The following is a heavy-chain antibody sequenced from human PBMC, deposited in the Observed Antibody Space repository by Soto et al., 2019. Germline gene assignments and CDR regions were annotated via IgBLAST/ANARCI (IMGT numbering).Heavy chain of an antibody. CDR2: IIPIFGTA. J-gene: IGHJ5*02. CDR1: GGTFSSYA. Sequence: ASVKVSCKASGGTFSSYAISWVRQAPGQGLEWMGGIIPIFGTANYAQKFQGRVTITADESTSTAYMELSSLRSEDTAVYYCAIGIAAAGTGLNWFDPWGQGTLVTVSS. D-gene: IGHD6-13*01. CDR3: AIGIAAAGTGLNWFDP. V-gene: IGHV1-69*13.